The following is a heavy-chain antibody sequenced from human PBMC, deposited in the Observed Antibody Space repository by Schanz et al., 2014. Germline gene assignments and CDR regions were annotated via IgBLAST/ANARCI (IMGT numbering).Heavy chain of an antibody. CDR1: GFTFSSFA. V-gene: IGHV3-23*01. CDR2: IGGSGSAT. D-gene: IGHD3-10*01. J-gene: IGHJ4*02. Sequence: EVQLLESGGGLVQPGGSLRLSCEASGFTFSSFAMSWVRQAPGKGREWFSYIGGSGSATYYADSVRGRFTIPRDNSKNMLYLQMNSLRADDTAVYYCAKKGGDYGSGSYQIIDDWGQGTLVTVSS. CDR3: AKKGGDYGSGSYQIIDD.